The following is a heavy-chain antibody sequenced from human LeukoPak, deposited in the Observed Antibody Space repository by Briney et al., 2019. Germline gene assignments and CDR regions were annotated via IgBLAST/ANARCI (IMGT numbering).Heavy chain of an antibody. V-gene: IGHV3-72*01. J-gene: IGHJ5*02. CDR2: IRSKANRHTT. D-gene: IGHD2-8*01. Sequence: QPGGSLRLSCAVSGFIFSDHHMDWVRQAPGKGLEWVGRIRSKANRHTTEYAASVKGRFTVSRDDSKNSLYLQMNSLKTEDTAVYYCSRSPAGNVLDQWGQGTLVTVSS. CDR3: SRSPAGNVLDQ. CDR1: GFIFSDHH.